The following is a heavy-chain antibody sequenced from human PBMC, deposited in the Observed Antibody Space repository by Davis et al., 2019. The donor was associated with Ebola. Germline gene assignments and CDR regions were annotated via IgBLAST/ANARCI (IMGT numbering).Heavy chain of an antibody. V-gene: IGHV4-39*01. J-gene: IGHJ4*02. D-gene: IGHD3-10*01. CDR3: ARHQGAYYSDY. Sequence: MPSETLSLTCTVSGGSISSSNYYWGWIRQPPGKGLEWIGTIYYSGSTYSNASLKGRVTMSVNTSKNQFSLKLLSVTAADTAMYYCARHQGAYYSDYWGQGTPVTVSP. CDR2: IYYSGST. CDR1: GGSISSSNYY.